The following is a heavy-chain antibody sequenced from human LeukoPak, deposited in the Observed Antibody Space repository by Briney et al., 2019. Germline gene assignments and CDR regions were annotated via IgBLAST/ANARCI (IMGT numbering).Heavy chain of an antibody. CDR1: GGTFSSYA. D-gene: IGHD6-19*01. CDR3: ARAKAIAVAPFYYYYYMDV. J-gene: IGHJ6*03. Sequence: ASGKVSCKASGGTFSSYAISWVRQAPGQGLEWMGGIIPIFGTANYAQKFQGRVTITADKSTGTAYMELSSLRSEDTAVYYCARAKAIAVAPFYYYYYMDVWGKGTTVTVSS. V-gene: IGHV1-69*06. CDR2: IIPIFGTA.